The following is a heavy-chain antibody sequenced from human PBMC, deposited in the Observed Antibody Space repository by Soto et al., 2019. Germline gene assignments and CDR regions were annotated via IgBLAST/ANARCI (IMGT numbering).Heavy chain of an antibody. CDR3: AREGEWHGMDV. J-gene: IGHJ6*02. Sequence: EVQLVESGGGLVQPGGSLRLSCAASGFTFSHYNMNWVRQSPGKGLEWVSYISSGGNTIYYADSVKGRFTISRDNAKDSLYLQMNSLRDDDTAVYYCAREGEWHGMDVWGQGTTVTVSS. CDR2: ISSGGNTI. D-gene: IGHD3-10*01. V-gene: IGHV3-48*02. CDR1: GFTFSHYN.